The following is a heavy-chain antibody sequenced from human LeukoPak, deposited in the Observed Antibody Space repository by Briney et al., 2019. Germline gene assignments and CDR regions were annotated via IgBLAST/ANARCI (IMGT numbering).Heavy chain of an antibody. CDR3: ARGGGAVDTAMVKAIYYFDY. CDR1: GGSFSGYS. Sequence: SETLSLTCAVYGGSFSGYSWSWIRQPPGKGLEWIGEINHSGSTNYNPSLKSRVTISVDTSKNQFSLKLSSVTAADTAVYYCARGGGAVDTAMVKAIYYFDYWGQGTLVTVSS. D-gene: IGHD5-18*01. CDR2: INHSGST. J-gene: IGHJ4*02. V-gene: IGHV4-34*01.